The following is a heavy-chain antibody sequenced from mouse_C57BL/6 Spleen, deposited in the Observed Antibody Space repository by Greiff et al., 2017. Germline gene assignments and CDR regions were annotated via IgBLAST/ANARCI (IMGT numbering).Heavy chain of an antibody. V-gene: IGHV2-6-1*01. J-gene: IGHJ4*01. D-gene: IGHD2-1*01. CDR3: ARHGGIYYGNSYAMDY. CDR1: GFSLTSYG. CDR2: IWSDGST. Sequence: VQRVESGPGLVAPSQSLSITCTVSGFSLTSYGVHWVRQPPGKGLEWLVVIWSDGSTTYNSALKSRLSISKDNSKSQVFLKMNSLQTDDTAMYYCARHGGIYYGNSYAMDYWGQGTSVTVSS.